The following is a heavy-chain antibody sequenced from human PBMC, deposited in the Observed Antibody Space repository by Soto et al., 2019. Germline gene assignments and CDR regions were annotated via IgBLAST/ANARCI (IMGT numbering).Heavy chain of an antibody. V-gene: IGHV4-39*01. CDR1: GGSISSSSYY. CDR2: IYYSGDT. J-gene: IGHJ3*02. D-gene: IGHD3-10*01. CDR3: ARTSPTYYYASGTTLDAFDI. Sequence: QLQLQESGPGLVKPSETLSLTCTVSGGSISSSSYYWGWIRQPPGKGLEWIGSIYYSGDTYYSPSLKSRVTISVDTSKNQFSLRLSSVTAADTAVYSCARTSPTYYYASGTTLDAFDIWGQGTMVTVSS.